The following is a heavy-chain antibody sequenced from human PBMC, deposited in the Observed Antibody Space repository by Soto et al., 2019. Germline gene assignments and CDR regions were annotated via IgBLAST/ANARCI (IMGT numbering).Heavy chain of an antibody. CDR3: AGRSGSSDY. CDR1: GFTFSNYT. V-gene: IGHV3-30*04. J-gene: IGHJ4*02. Sequence: LRLSCAASGFTFSNYTMHWVRQAPGKGLEWVALISYDEIDKYFADAVKGRFTISRDNSKNTLYLQMDSLRAEDTAVYYCAGRSGSSDYWGRGTLVTVSS. D-gene: IGHD3-10*01. CDR2: ISYDEIDK.